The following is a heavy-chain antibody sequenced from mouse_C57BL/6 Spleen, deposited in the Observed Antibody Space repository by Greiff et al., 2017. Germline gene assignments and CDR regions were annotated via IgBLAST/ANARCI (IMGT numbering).Heavy chain of an antibody. Sequence: EVKLMESGGGLVKPGGSLKLSCAASGFTFSDYGMHWVRQAPEKGLEWVAYISSGSSTIYYADTVTGRFTISRDNAKNTLFLQMTSLRSEDTAMYYCARQSNLLYWYFDVWGTGTTVTVSS. CDR3: ARQSNLLYWYFDV. V-gene: IGHV5-17*01. J-gene: IGHJ1*03. CDR1: GFTFSDYG. CDR2: ISSGSSTI. D-gene: IGHD2-10*01.